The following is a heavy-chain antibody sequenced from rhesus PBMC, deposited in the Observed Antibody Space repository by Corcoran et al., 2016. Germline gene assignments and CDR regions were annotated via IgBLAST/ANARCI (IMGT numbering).Heavy chain of an antibody. J-gene: IGHJ4*01. CDR1: GYSFTSSW. V-gene: IGHV5-2*01. Sequence: EVQLVQSGAEVKRHGESLQISCKTSGYSFTSSWISWVRQMPGKGLEWLGAIDPSDSVTRYSPSFQGQVTISADKSISTAYLQWSSLKASDTATYYCAKIAAAGGYFDYWGQGVLVTVSS. CDR2: IDPSDSVT. CDR3: AKIAAAGGYFDY. D-gene: IGHD6-31*01.